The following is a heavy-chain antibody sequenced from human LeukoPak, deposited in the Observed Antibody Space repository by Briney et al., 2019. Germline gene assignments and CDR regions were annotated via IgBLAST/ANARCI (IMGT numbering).Heavy chain of an antibody. D-gene: IGHD3-10*01. V-gene: IGHV1-2*02. CDR1: GYTFTCYY. Sequence: GASVKVSCKASGYTFTCYYMHWVRQAPGQGLEWRGWINPNSGGTNYAQKFQGRVTMTRDTSISTAYMELSRLRSDDTAVYYCAKRGSGSPRNYYYYYMDVWGKGTTVTVSS. CDR3: AKRGSGSPRNYYYYYMDV. J-gene: IGHJ6*03. CDR2: INPNSGGT.